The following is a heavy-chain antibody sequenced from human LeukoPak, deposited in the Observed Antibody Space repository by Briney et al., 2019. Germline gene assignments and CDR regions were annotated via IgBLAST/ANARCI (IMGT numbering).Heavy chain of an antibody. V-gene: IGHV5-51*01. J-gene: IGHJ4*02. CDR1: GYTFTNYR. CDR3: ARAGYSNRLDGVDY. Sequence: GESLKISCKGSGYTFTNYRIGWVRQMPGKGLEFMGIIYPGDSDTRYSPSFQGQVTISVDKSINTAYLQWSSLKASDSAMYYCARAGYSNRLDGVDYWGQGTLVTVSS. CDR2: IYPGDSDT. D-gene: IGHD2/OR15-2a*01.